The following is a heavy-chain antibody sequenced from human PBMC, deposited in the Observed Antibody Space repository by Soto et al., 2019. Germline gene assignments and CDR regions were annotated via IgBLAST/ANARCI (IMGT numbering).Heavy chain of an antibody. Sequence: SETLSLTCAVYGGSFSGYYWSWIRQPPGKGLEWIGEINHSGSTNYNPSLKSRVTISVDTSKNQFSLKLSSVTAADTAVYYCARVSGIYYYGMDVWGQAITVNVS. CDR2: INHSGST. D-gene: IGHD3-10*01. CDR1: GGSFSGYY. J-gene: IGHJ6*02. CDR3: ARVSGIYYYGMDV. V-gene: IGHV4-34*01.